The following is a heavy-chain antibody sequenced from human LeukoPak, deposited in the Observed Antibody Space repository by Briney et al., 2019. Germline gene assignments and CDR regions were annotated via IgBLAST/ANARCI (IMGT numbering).Heavy chain of an antibody. V-gene: IGHV4-34*01. CDR2: INDSGST. J-gene: IGHJ5*02. CDR3: ARGYRSGSYYTQLGPRRNWFDP. CDR1: GGSFSGYY. D-gene: IGHD3-10*01. Sequence: PSETLSLTCAVYGGSFSGYYWSWIRQPPGKGLEWIGEINDSGSTNYNPSLKSRVTISVDVTQNHFSLKLTSVTAADTAVYYCARGYRSGSYYTQLGPRRNWFDPWGQGTLVTVSS.